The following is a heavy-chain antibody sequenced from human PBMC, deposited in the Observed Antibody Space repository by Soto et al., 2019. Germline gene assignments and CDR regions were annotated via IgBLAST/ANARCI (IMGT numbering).Heavy chain of an antibody. J-gene: IGHJ5*02. CDR3: ASPKIAFYNWFDP. V-gene: IGHV4-39*01. D-gene: IGHD3-3*02. Sequence: QLQLQESGPGLVKPSETLSLTCTVSGGSISSSSYYWGWIRQPPGKGLEWIGSIYYSGSTYYNPSLKSRVTIYVDTSMPQFSLKLSSVTAADTAVYYCASPKIAFYNWFDPWGQGTLVTVSS. CDR1: GGSISSSSYY. CDR2: IYYSGST.